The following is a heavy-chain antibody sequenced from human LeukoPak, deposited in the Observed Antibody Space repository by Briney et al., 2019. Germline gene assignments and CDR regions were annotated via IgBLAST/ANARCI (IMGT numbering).Heavy chain of an antibody. Sequence: GGSLRLSCAASGFTFSSYGMHWVRQAPGKGLEWVAVIWYDGSNKYYADSVKGRFTISRDSSKNTLYLQMNSLRAEDTAVYYCARTYSGSYYVFDYWGQGTLVTVSS. CDR1: GFTFSSYG. J-gene: IGHJ4*02. CDR3: ARTYSGSYYVFDY. D-gene: IGHD1-26*01. V-gene: IGHV3-33*01. CDR2: IWYDGSNK.